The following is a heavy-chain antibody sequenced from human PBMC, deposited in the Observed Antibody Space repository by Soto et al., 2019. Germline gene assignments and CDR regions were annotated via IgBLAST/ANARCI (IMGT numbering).Heavy chain of an antibody. J-gene: IGHJ3*02. CDR3: ARLKQLDFSYRRHDAFDI. V-gene: IGHV4-59*08. D-gene: IGHD6-6*01. CDR1: GGSISSYY. CDR2: IYYSGST. Sequence: SETLSLTCTVSGGSISSYYWSWIRQPPGKGLEWIGYIYYSGSTNYNPSLKSRVTISVDTSKNQFSLKLSSVTAADTAVYYCARLKQLDFSYRRHDAFDIWGQGTMVTVSS.